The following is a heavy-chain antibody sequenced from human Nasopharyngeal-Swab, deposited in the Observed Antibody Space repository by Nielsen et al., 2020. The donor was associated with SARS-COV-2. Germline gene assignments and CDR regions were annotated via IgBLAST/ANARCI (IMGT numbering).Heavy chain of an antibody. CDR1: GYTFTSYY. V-gene: IGHV1-46*01. J-gene: IGHJ5*02. Sequence: ASVKVSCKPSGYTFTSYYILWVRQAPGQGLEWMGVINPDDGGTTYAQKFQDRVTLTRDTSTTTVYVQLSNLRSADTAVYFCAGAGYTSSWYVGIWFDPWGQGTQVTVSS. CDR3: AGAGYTSSWYVGIWFDP. CDR2: INPDDGGT. D-gene: IGHD6-13*01.